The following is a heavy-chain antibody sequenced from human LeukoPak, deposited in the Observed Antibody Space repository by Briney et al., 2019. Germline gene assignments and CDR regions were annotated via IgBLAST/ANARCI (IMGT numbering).Heavy chain of an antibody. CDR1: GFTFSNAW. CDR3: VCSASIGGLVVVMPDAFDI. J-gene: IGHJ3*02. Sequence: GGSLRLSCAASGFTFSNAWMSWVRQAPGKGLEWVGRIKSKTDGGTTDYAAPVKGRFTISRDDSKNTLYLQMNSLKTEDTAVYYCVCSASIGGLVVVMPDAFDIWGQGTMVTVSS. D-gene: IGHD3-22*01. V-gene: IGHV3-15*01. CDR2: IKSKTDGGTT.